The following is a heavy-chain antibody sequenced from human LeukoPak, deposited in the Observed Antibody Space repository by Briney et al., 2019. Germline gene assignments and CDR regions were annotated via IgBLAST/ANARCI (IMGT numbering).Heavy chain of an antibody. Sequence: GGSLRLSCAASGFTFSGYGIHWVRQAPGKGLEWVAFISYDGSIKYYVDSVKGRFTFSRDNSKNTLYLQVNSLRVEDTAFYYCAKALGSTCLDYWGQGTLVTVSS. V-gene: IGHV3-30*18. D-gene: IGHD6-13*01. CDR1: GFTFSGYG. CDR2: ISYDGSIK. J-gene: IGHJ4*02. CDR3: AKALGSTCLDY.